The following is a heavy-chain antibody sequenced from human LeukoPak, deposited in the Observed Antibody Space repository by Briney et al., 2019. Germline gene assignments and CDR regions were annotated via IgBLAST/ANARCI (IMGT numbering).Heavy chain of an antibody. CDR2: IYYSGST. CDR3: AGRGYSYGSTSYYYYYMDV. Sequence: SETLSLTCTVSGGSISSSSYYWGWIRQPPGKGLEWIGSIYYSGSTYYNPSLKSRVTISVDTSKNHFSLKLSSVTAADTAVYYCAGRGYSYGSTSYYYYYMDVWGKGTTVTVSS. V-gene: IGHV4-39*07. CDR1: GGSISSSSYY. J-gene: IGHJ6*03. D-gene: IGHD5-18*01.